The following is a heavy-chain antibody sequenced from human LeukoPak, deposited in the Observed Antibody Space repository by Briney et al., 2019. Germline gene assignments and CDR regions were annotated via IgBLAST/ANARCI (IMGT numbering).Heavy chain of an antibody. V-gene: IGHV3-11*06. D-gene: IGHD2-15*01. CDR3: ARDRPRRYCSGGSCYRPYDAFDI. Sequence: GGSLRLSCAASGFTFSDYYMSWIRQAPGKGLEWVSYISSSSSYTNYADSVKGRFTISRDNAKNSLYLQMSSLRAEETAVYYCARDRPRRYCSGGSCYRPYDAFDIWGQGTMVTVSS. CDR1: GFTFSDYY. CDR2: ISSSSSYT. J-gene: IGHJ3*02.